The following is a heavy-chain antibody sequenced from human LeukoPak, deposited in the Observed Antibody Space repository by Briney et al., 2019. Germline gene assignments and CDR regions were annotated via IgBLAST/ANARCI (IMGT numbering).Heavy chain of an antibody. V-gene: IGHV4-59*01. J-gene: IGHJ4*02. CDR3: ARFGTSSSRFFDQ. CDR1: GGSISSYY. D-gene: IGHD6-6*01. Sequence: PSETLSLTCTVSGGSISSYYWSWIRQPPGKGLEWIGYIYHSGSTNYNPSLKSRVTIALDTSKNQFSLKLNSVTAADTAVYYCARFGTSSSRFFDQWGQGTLVTVSS. CDR2: IYHSGST.